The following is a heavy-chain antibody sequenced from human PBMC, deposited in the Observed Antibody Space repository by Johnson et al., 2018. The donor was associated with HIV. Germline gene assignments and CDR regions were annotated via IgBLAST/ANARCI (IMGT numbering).Heavy chain of an antibody. J-gene: IGHJ3*02. CDR1: EFTFSTYG. CDR3: ARAVGAGGI. D-gene: IGHD1-26*01. V-gene: IGHV3-30*03. CDR2: ISYDGSNK. Sequence: VQLVESGGGVVQPGGSLRLSCAASEFTFSTYGMHWVRQAPGKGLEWVAVISYDGSNKYYADSVKGRFTISRDSSKNTLYLQMNSLRAEDTAVYYCARAVGAGGIWGQGTMVTVSS.